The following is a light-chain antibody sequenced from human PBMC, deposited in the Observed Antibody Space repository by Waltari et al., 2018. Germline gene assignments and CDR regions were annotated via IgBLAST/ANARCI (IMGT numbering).Light chain of an antibody. J-gene: IGKJ1*01. CDR2: AAS. CDR1: QSISSY. V-gene: IGKV1-39*01. CDR3: QQSYSHTRT. Sequence: DIHMTKSPSSLSTSVGDRVTITCRASQSISSYLNWYQQKPGKAPKLLIYAASSLQSGVPSRFSGSGSGRDFTLIISSLQPEDFATYYCQQSYSHTRTFGQGTKVEIK.